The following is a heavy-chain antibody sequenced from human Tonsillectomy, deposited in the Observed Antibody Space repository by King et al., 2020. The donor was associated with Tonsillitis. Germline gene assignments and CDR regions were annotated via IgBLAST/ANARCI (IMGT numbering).Heavy chain of an antibody. Sequence: VQLQESGPGLVKPSQTLSLTCTVSGGSISSGSYYWSWIRQPAGKGLEWIGRSYTSGSTNYNPSLKSRVTISVDTSKNQFSLKLSSGTAADPAVYYCARNYDSSGYYYPYNWFDPWGQGTLVTVSS. CDR1: GGSISSGSYY. J-gene: IGHJ5*02. CDR2: SYTSGST. D-gene: IGHD3-22*01. CDR3: ARNYDSSGYYYPYNWFDP. V-gene: IGHV4-61*02.